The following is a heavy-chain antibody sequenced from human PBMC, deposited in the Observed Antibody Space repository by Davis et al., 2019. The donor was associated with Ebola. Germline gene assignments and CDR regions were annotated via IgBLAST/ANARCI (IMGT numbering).Heavy chain of an antibody. V-gene: IGHV4-39*01. D-gene: IGHD2-2*01. Sequence: SETLSLTCTVSGGSISSSSYYWGWIRQPPGKGLEWIGSIYYSGSTYYNPSLKSRVTISVDTSKNQFSLKLSSVTAADTAVYYCAGSSAGIVVVPAAIPYDAFDIWGQGTMVTVSS. CDR1: GGSISSSSYY. CDR2: IYYSGST. CDR3: AGSSAGIVVVPAAIPYDAFDI. J-gene: IGHJ3*02.